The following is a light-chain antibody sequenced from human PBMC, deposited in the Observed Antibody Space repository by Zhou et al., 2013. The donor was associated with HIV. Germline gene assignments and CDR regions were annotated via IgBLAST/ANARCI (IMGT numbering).Light chain of an antibody. CDR2: NTS. V-gene: IGKV1-39*01. J-gene: IGKJ2*04. CDR3: QQSYSTPRCS. Sequence: DIQMTQSPSSLSASVGDRVIITCRASQGIATFLNWYQHKPGKAPKLLIYNTSTLQSGVSSRFSGSVSGTDFTLTISSLQPDDFATYYCQQSYSTPRCSFGQGTNLEIK. CDR1: QGIATF.